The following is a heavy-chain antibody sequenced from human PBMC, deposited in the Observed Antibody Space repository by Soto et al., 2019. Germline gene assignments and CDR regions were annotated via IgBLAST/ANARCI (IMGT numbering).Heavy chain of an antibody. CDR2: ISAYNGNT. Sequence: ASVKVSCKASGYTFTSYGISWVRQAPVQGLEWMGWISAYNGNTNYAQKLQGRVTMTTDTSTSTAYMELRSLRSDDTAVYYCARESITMIVSYYYYYGMDVWGQGTTVTVSS. J-gene: IGHJ6*02. CDR3: ARESITMIVSYYYYYGMDV. CDR1: GYTFTSYG. D-gene: IGHD3-22*01. V-gene: IGHV1-18*01.